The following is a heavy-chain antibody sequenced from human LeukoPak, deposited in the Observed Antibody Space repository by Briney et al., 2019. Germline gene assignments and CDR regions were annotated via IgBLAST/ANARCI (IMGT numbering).Heavy chain of an antibody. D-gene: IGHD3-10*01. V-gene: IGHV4-4*07. CDR3: AREVNSMVRGVPRKVFDI. CDR2: IYTSGST. J-gene: IGHJ3*02. CDR1: GGSISSYY. Sequence: SETLSLTCTVSGGSISSYYWSWIRQPAGKGLEWIGRIYTSGSTNYNPSLKSRVTMSVDTSKNQFSLKLSSVTPADTAVYYCAREVNSMVRGVPRKVFDIWGQGTMVTVSS.